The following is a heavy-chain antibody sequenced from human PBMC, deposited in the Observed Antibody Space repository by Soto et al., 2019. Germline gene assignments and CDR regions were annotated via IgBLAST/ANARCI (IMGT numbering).Heavy chain of an antibody. CDR2: LSYDGSNE. CDR1: GFTFSSYG. V-gene: IGHV3-30*18. D-gene: IGHD3-9*01. J-gene: IGHJ6*02. CDR3: AKDLRRAFYGMDV. Sequence: QVQLVESGGGVVQPGTSLRLSCAASGFTFSSYGMHWVRQAPGKGLEWVTLLSYDGSNEYYADSVKGRFTISRDNSKNTLHLKMNSLRTEDTAVYYCAKDLRRAFYGMDVWGQGTTVTVSS.